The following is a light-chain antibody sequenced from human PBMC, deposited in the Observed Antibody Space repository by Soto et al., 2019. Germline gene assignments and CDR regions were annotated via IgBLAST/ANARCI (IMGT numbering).Light chain of an antibody. V-gene: IGKV1-39*01. CDR1: QSISSY. Sequence: DIQMTQSPSSLSASVVDRVTITCRASQSISSYLNWYQQKPGKAPNLLIYAASTLQSGVPSRFSGSGSGTDFTLTISSLQPEDFAIYYCQQTYTTPEITFGQGTRLEIK. J-gene: IGKJ5*01. CDR3: QQTYTTPEIT. CDR2: AAS.